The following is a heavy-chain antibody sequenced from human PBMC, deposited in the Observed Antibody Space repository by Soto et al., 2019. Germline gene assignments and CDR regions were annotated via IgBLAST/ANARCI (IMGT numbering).Heavy chain of an antibody. CDR2: ISYDGSNK. CDR1: GFTFSSYA. D-gene: IGHD6-19*01. V-gene: IGHV3-30-3*01. J-gene: IGHJ4*02. CDR3: VRDKSPYSSGWHNRHFDY. Sequence: QVQLVESGGGVVQPGRSLRLSCVASGFTFSSYAMHWVRQAPGKGLEWVAVISYDGSNKYYADSVKGRFTSSRDNSKTLYLQMNSLRAEDTAVYYCVRDKSPYSSGWHNRHFDYWGQGTLVTVSS.